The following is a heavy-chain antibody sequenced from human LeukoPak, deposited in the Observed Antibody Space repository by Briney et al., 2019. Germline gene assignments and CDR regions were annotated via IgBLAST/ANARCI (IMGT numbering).Heavy chain of an antibody. Sequence: PGGSLRLSCAASAFSFSKFALIWVRQAPGKGLEWVSAITANGGYTLYADAVKGRFIVSRDNSKNTLYLQINSLRPEDTAVYYCAKDPNGDYIGAFDFWGQGTMVTVSS. CDR1: AFSFSKFA. CDR2: ITANGGYT. V-gene: IGHV3-23*01. CDR3: AKDPNGDYIGAFDF. D-gene: IGHD4-17*01. J-gene: IGHJ3*01.